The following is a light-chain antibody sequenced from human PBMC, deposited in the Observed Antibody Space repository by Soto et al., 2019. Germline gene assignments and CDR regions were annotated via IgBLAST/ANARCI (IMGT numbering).Light chain of an antibody. V-gene: IGLV1-44*01. J-gene: IGLJ2*01. CDR1: SSNIGDNT. CDR2: SNN. Sequence: QSVLTQPPSASGTPGQRVTISCSGGSSNIGDNTVNWYQQVPGTAPKLLIYSNNQRPSGVPDRFSGSKSGTSASLAISGLQSEDEADYYCAAWDDSLNGPVFGGGTTLTVL. CDR3: AAWDDSLNGPV.